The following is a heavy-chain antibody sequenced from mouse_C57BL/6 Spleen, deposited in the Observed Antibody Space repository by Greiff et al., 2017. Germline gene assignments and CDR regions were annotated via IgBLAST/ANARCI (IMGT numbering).Heavy chain of an antibody. J-gene: IGHJ2*01. V-gene: IGHV1-52*01. CDR2: IDPSDSET. CDR3: ARSNYCSSSHFDY. Sequence: QVQLQQPGAELVRPGSSVKLSCKASGYTFTSYWMHWVKQRPIQGLEWIGNIDPSDSETHYNQKFKDKATLTVDKSSITAYMQLSSLTSEDSAVYYCARSNYCSSSHFDYWGQGTTLTVSS. CDR1: GYTFTSYW. D-gene: IGHD1-1*01.